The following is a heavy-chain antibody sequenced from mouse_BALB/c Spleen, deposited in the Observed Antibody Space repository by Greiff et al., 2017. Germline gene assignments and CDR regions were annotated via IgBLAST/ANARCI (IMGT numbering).Heavy chain of an antibody. CDR2: INPSSGYT. Sequence: QVQLQQSGAELARPGASVKMSCKASGYTFTSYTMHWVKQRPGQGLEWIGYINPSSGYTNYNQKFKDKATLTADKSSSTAYMQLSSLTSEDSAVYYCADYYRYDWFAYWGQGTLVTVSA. CDR3: ADYYRYDWFAY. J-gene: IGHJ3*01. D-gene: IGHD2-14*01. V-gene: IGHV1-4*01. CDR1: GYTFTSYT.